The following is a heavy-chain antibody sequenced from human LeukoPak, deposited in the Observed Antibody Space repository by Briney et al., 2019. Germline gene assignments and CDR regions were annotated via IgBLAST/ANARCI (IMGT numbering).Heavy chain of an antibody. CDR1: GSTVSSNH. CDR2: IYSGGST. CDR3: ARGPAGYN. V-gene: IGHV3-53*01. Sequence: GGSLRLSCAASGSTVSSNHMSRVRQAPGKGLEWVSVIYSGGSTDYADSVKGRFTISRDNLKNTLYLQMNSLRAEDTAVYYCARGPAGYNWGQGTLVTFSS. D-gene: IGHD1-1*01. J-gene: IGHJ4*02.